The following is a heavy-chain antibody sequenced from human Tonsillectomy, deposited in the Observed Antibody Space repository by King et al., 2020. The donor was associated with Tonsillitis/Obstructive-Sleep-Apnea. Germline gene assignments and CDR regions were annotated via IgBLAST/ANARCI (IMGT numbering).Heavy chain of an antibody. CDR1: GFTFSSHW. CDR2: INNDGSST. J-gene: IGHJ3*02. Sequence: VQLVESGGGLVQPGGSLRLSCAASGFTFSSHWMHWVRQTPGKGLVWVSRINNDGSSTNYADPVKGRFTSSRDNAKNTLDLQMNSLRDEDTAVYYCARGRIGTRNALDIWGQGTMVTVSS. CDR3: ARGRIGTRNALDI. D-gene: IGHD1-7*01. V-gene: IGHV3-74*02.